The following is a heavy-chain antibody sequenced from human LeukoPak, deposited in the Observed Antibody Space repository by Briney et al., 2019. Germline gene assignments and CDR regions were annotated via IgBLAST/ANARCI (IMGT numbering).Heavy chain of an antibody. V-gene: IGHV3-11*01. D-gene: IGHD5-24*01. Sequence: PGGSLRLSCAASGFTFRNYYMIWIRQATGKGLEWLSYISSNGNTIYHADSVRGRFTVSRDNVKNSLFVEMNSLRAEDTAVYYCVRDGYNYFDFWGQGTLVTVSS. CDR3: VRDGYNYFDF. J-gene: IGHJ4*02. CDR1: GFTFRNYY. CDR2: ISSNGNTI.